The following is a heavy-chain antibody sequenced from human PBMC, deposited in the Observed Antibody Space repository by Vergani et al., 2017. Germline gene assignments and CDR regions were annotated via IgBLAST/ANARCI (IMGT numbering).Heavy chain of an antibody. D-gene: IGHD1-26*01. CDR2: IYPGDSDT. CDR3: ARPRIVGARDAFDI. Sequence: EVQLVQSGAAVKKSGESLKISCTGSGYSFTIYWIGWVRQMPGKGLEWMGIIYPGDSDTRYSPSFQGQVTISADKSISTAYLQWSTLKASDTAMYYCARPRIVGARDAFDIWGQGTMVTVSS. V-gene: IGHV5-51*01. CDR1: GYSFTIYW. J-gene: IGHJ3*02.